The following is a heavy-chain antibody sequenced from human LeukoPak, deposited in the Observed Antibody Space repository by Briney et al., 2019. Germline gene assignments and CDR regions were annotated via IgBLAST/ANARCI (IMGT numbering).Heavy chain of an antibody. CDR3: ARYGEGDWYFDL. V-gene: IGHV4-30-4*01. CDR2: IYYSGST. Sequence: SQTLSLTCTVSGGSISSGDYYWSWIRQPPGKGLEWIGYIYYSGSTYYNPSLKSRVTISVDTSKNQFSLKLSSVTAADTAVYYCARYGEGDWYFDLWAVAPWSLSPQ. CDR1: GGSISSGDYY. J-gene: IGHJ2*01. D-gene: IGHD4-17*01.